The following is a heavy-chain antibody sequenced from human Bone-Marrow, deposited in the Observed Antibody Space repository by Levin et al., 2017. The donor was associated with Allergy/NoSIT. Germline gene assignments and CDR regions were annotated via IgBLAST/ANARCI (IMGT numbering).Heavy chain of an antibody. J-gene: IGHJ4*02. CDR2: IYPGDSST. CDR1: GYNFDNYW. CDR3: ARHPPGTGDN. D-gene: IGHD1-14*01. V-gene: IGHV5-51*01. Sequence: RGESLKISCKDPGYNFDNYWIGWVRQMPGKALEWMGIIYPGDSSTRYNPSFQGQVSISVDKSISTVYLQWSSLKASDTAMYYCARHPPGTGDNWGQGTLVTVSS.